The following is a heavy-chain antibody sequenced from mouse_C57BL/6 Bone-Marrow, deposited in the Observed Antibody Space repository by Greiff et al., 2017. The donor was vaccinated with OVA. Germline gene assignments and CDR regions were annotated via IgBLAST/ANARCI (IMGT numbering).Heavy chain of an antibody. CDR2: IYPRSGNT. CDR1: GYTFTSYG. CDR3: AGQLRLPVAY. Sequence: VQLMESGAELARPGASVKLSCKASGYTFTSYGISWVKQRTGQGLEWIGEIYPRSGNTYYNEKFKGKATLTADKSSSTAYMELRGLTSEDSAVYFCAGQLRLPVAYWGQGTLVTVSA. D-gene: IGHD3-2*02. J-gene: IGHJ3*01. V-gene: IGHV1-81*01.